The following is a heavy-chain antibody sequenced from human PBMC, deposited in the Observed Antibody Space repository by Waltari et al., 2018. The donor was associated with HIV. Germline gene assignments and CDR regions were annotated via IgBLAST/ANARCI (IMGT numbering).Heavy chain of an antibody. Sequence: QLQLQESGPGLVKPSETLSLTCTVSGGSISSSSYYWGWIRQPPGKGLEWIGSIYYSGSTYYNPSLKSRVTISVDTSKNQFSLKLSSVTAADTAVYYCAITSSSWLVDYYYGMDVWGQGTTVTVSS. CDR2: IYYSGST. V-gene: IGHV4-39*07. D-gene: IGHD6-13*01. CDR3: AITSSSWLVDYYYGMDV. J-gene: IGHJ6*02. CDR1: GGSISSSSYY.